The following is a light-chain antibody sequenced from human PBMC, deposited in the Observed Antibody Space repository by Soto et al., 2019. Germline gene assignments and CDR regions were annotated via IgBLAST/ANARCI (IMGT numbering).Light chain of an antibody. V-gene: IGKV3-15*01. CDR2: DAS. CDR3: QQYNNWPIT. Sequence: IVLTHSPATLSSSPGERATLSCRASQSVSSYLAWYQQKTGQAPRLLIYDASTRALDTPARFAGSGYGTEFNLTISSLQSEDFAVYFCQQYNNWPITFGQGTRLEIK. CDR1: QSVSSY. J-gene: IGKJ5*01.